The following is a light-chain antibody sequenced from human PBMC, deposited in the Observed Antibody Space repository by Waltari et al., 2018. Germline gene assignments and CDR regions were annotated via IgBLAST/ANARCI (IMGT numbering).Light chain of an antibody. CDR3: QAWDRDTTTV. V-gene: IGLV3-1*01. CDR1: RLVNKY. J-gene: IGLJ3*02. Sequence: SYELTQPPSVSVSPGQTVSITCSGDRLVNKYASWYQQKPGRSPVLVIYQHSKRPSGIPERISGSTAGNTATLTSSGTQARDEADYYCQAWDRDTTTVFGGGTKLTVL. CDR2: QHS.